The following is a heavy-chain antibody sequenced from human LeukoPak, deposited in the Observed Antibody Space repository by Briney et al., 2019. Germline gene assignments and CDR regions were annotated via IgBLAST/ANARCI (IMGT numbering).Heavy chain of an antibody. V-gene: IGHV1-69*01. Sequence: SVKVSCEASGGTFSSYAISWVRQAPGQGLEWMGGIIPIFGTANYAQKFQGRVTITADESTSTAYMELSSLRSEDTAVYYCAREMMVAATPWFDPWGQGTLVTVSS. CDR3: AREMMVAATPWFDP. CDR1: GGTFSSYA. J-gene: IGHJ5*02. D-gene: IGHD2-15*01. CDR2: IIPIFGTA.